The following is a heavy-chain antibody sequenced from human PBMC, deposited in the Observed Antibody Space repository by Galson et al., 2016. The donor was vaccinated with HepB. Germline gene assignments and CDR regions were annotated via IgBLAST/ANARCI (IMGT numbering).Heavy chain of an antibody. J-gene: IGHJ4*02. CDR3: ARDLSGRSGLDY. CDR1: GFTFSIYD. Sequence: SLRLSCAGSGFTFSIYDMHWVRQAPGSSLEWVSVIGTAGNTYYAASVKGRFTISREDAKNSLFLQMNSLTVGDTAVYYCARDLSGRSGLDYWGQGTLVTVPS. D-gene: IGHD3-10*01. V-gene: IGHV3-13*01. CDR2: IGTAGNT.